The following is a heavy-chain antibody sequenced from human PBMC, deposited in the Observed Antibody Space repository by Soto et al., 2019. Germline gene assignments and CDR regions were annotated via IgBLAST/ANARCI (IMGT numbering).Heavy chain of an antibody. D-gene: IGHD3-16*01. J-gene: IGHJ1*01. CDR1: GFTFSNYA. CDR2: ISGSGGIT. CDR3: GRPESTFSWGNVPDF. Sequence: PGGSLRLSSAASGFTFSNYALNWARQAPGKGLEWVSIISGSGGITHYADSVKGRFTISRDNSRDTLYLQINNLRVEDTAVYYCGRPESTFSWGNVPDFWVQSTLVPVSS. V-gene: IGHV3-23*01.